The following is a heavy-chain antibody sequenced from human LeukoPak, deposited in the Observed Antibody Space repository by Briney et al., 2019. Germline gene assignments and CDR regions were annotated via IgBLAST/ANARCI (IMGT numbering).Heavy chain of an antibody. CDR1: GGSISSHY. V-gene: IGHV4-59*11. D-gene: IGHD6-13*01. CDR2: IYYSGSA. Sequence: TSETLSLTCTVSGGSISSHYWSWIRQPPGKGLEWIGYIYYSGSANYNPSLKSRVTISIDTSKNQFSLKLSSVTAADTAVYYCARDSLTAAAGPQSYYYYYMDVRGKGTTVTVSS. CDR3: ARDSLTAAAGPQSYYYYYMDV. J-gene: IGHJ6*03.